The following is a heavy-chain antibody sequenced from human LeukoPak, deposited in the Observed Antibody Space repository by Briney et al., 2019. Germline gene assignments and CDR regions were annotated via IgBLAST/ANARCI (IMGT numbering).Heavy chain of an antibody. J-gene: IGHJ4*02. D-gene: IGHD3-22*01. CDR2: IYYSGST. CDR3: ARTTYYYDSSAPYFDY. V-gene: IGHV4-31*03. Sequence: PSETLSLTFTVSGGSISSGGYYWSWIRQHPGKGLEWIGYIYYSGSTYYNPSLKSRVTISVDTSKNQFSLKLSSVTAADTAVYYCARTTYYYDSSAPYFDYWGQGTLVTVSS. CDR1: GGSISSGGYY.